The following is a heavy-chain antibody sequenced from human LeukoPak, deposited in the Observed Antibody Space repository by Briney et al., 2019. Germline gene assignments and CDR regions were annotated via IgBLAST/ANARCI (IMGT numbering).Heavy chain of an antibody. D-gene: IGHD5-12*01. CDR2: ISAYNGNT. CDR1: GYTFTSYG. CDR3: ARVGSGYDELYNWFDP. J-gene: IGHJ5*02. V-gene: IGHV1-18*01. Sequence: ASVKVSCKASGYTFTSYGISWVRQAPGQGLEWMGWISAYNGNTNYAQKFQGRVTITADESTSTAYMELSSLRSEDTAVYYCARVGSGYDELYNWFDPWGQGTLVTVSS.